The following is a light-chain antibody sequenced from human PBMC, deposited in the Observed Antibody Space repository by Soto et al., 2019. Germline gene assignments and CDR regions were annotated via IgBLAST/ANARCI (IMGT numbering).Light chain of an antibody. V-gene: IGKV1-5*03. CDR3: QQYNSYSPYT. CDR1: QSISNW. Sequence: DIQMTQSPSTLSASVGERATITCRASQSISNWLAWYQQKPGKAPKHLIYKASSLESGVPSRFSGSGSGTEFTLTISRLQPDDFATYYCQQYNSYSPYTFGQGTKLEIK. J-gene: IGKJ2*01. CDR2: KAS.